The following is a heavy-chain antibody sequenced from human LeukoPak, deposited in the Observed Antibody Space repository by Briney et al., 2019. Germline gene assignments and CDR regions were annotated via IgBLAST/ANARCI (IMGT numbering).Heavy chain of an antibody. D-gene: IGHD1-26*01. Sequence: SETLSLTCTVPGGSISSGSYYWSWIRQPAGKGLEWIGEINHSGSTNYNPSLKSRATISVDTSKNQFSLKLSSVTAADTAVYYCARQDSGSYLGAFDIWGQGTMVTVSS. CDR1: GGSISSGSYY. CDR3: ARQDSGSYLGAFDI. V-gene: IGHV4-39*01. J-gene: IGHJ3*02. CDR2: INHSGST.